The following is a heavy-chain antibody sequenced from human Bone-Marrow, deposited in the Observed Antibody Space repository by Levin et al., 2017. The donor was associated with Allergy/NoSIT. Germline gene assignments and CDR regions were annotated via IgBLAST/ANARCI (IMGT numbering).Heavy chain of an antibody. Sequence: GESLKISCAASGFTFSDYYMSWIRQAPGKGLEWVSYISSSGSTIYYADSVKGRFTISRDNAKNSLYLQMNSLRAEDTAVYYCARRVVRYFDWLLRGGWFDPWGQGTLVTVSS. CDR2: ISSSGSTI. J-gene: IGHJ5*02. V-gene: IGHV3-11*01. D-gene: IGHD3-9*01. CDR3: ARRVVRYFDWLLRGGWFDP. CDR1: GFTFSDYY.